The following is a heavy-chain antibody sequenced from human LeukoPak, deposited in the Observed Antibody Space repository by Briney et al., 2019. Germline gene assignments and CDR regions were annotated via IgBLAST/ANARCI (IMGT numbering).Heavy chain of an antibody. CDR1: GFTFRSYY. CDR3: ARDVGGGSIYRIAARPIFDY. Sequence: PGGSLRLSCAVSGFTFRSYYMNWVRQSPGKGLEWVAYISGSGSTIYYADSVKGRFTISRDNAKNSLYLQMKSLRAEDTAVYYCARDVGGGSIYRIAARPIFDYWGQGTLVTVSS. CDR2: ISGSGSTI. V-gene: IGHV3-48*03. D-gene: IGHD6-6*01. J-gene: IGHJ4*02.